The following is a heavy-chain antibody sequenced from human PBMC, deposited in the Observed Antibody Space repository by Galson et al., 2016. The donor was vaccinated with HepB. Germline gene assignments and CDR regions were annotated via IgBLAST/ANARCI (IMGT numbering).Heavy chain of an antibody. D-gene: IGHD3-3*01. CDR2: IYFNGST. CDR3: TRQFDYDFWGGYSGNFDY. V-gene: IGHV4-31*02. J-gene: IGHJ4*02. Sequence: YWIGWVRQRPGKGLEWIGYIYFNGSTYFSPSLRSRVAITKDTSKNQFSLSLTSVTAADTAVYYCTRQFDYDFWGGYSGNFDYWGQGTLVTVSS. CDR1: Y.